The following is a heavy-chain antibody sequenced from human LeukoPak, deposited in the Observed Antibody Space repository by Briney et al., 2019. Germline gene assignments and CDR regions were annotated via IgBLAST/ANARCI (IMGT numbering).Heavy chain of an antibody. Sequence: PSETLSLTCTVSGGSISSGGYYWSWIRQPPGKGLEWIGYIYHSGGTNYNPSLKSRVTISIDMSKNHFSLRLSSVTAADTAVYYCAGGDYVYFDYWGQGTLVTVSS. D-gene: IGHD4-17*01. V-gene: IGHV4-30-2*01. J-gene: IGHJ4*02. CDR3: AGGDYVYFDY. CDR2: IYHSGGT. CDR1: GGSISSGGYY.